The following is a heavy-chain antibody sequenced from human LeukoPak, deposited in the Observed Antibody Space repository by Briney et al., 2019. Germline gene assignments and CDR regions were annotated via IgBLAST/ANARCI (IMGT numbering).Heavy chain of an antibody. CDR2: IYYSGST. CDR1: GGSISSYY. CDR3: ARHFGIWESYSSSWRAFDI. J-gene: IGHJ3*02. V-gene: IGHV4-59*08. Sequence: PSETLSLTCTVSGGSISSYYWSWIRQPPGKGLEWIGYIYYSGSTNYNPSLKSRVTISVDTSKNQFSLKLSSVTAADTAVYYCARHFGIWESYSSSWRAFDIWGQGTMVTVSS. D-gene: IGHD6-13*01.